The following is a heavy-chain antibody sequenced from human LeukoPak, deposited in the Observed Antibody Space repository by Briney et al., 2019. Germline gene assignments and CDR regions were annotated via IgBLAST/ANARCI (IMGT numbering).Heavy chain of an antibody. CDR1: GFTFNSYW. Sequence: GSLRLSCAASGFTFNSYWMSWVRQAPGKGLEWIGRIYTSGSTNYNPSLKSRVTISVDTSKNQFSLKLSSVTAADTAVYYCAREWSSGWSRRDDAFDIWGQGTMVTVSS. CDR2: IYTSGST. J-gene: IGHJ3*02. D-gene: IGHD6-19*01. V-gene: IGHV4-4*08. CDR3: AREWSSGWSRRDDAFDI.